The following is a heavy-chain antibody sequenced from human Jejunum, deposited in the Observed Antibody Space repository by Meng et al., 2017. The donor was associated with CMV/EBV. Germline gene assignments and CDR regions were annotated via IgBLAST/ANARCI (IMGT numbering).Heavy chain of an antibody. V-gene: IGHV3-15*01. CDR3: ATGERQWQLLFDC. CDR2: IKSYGDGGLT. J-gene: IGHJ4*02. Sequence: GLAFTKAWMSWVRQTPEKGLEWVGRIKSYGDGGLTDYATRVKGRFTISRDDSENTLYLHMNSLDVEDTGVYYCATGERQWQLLFDCWGQGTLVTVSS. CDR1: GLAFTKAW. D-gene: IGHD1-26*01.